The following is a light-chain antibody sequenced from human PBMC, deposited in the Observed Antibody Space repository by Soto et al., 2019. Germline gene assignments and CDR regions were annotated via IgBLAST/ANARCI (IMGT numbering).Light chain of an antibody. V-gene: IGKV1-17*01. J-gene: IGKJ1*01. CDR3: LQQNIYPRT. CDR1: QDIRID. CDR2: HAS. Sequence: DIQMTQPPSSHSASVGDRVLITCRASQDIRIDLGWYQQRPGKAAERLIYHASSLHAGVPSMSSGRGSETKFTPSTCTLQPKDFATYYCLQQNIYPRTFGQGTKLEI.